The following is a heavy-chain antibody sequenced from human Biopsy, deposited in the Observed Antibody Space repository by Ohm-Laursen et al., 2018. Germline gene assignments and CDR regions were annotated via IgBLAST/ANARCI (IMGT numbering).Heavy chain of an antibody. CDR3: THHYDASDDVFDI. CDR2: IKNEIDGETT. D-gene: IGHD3-22*01. J-gene: IGHJ3*02. Sequence: GSLRLSCAASGFTFSHAWMSWVRQAPGKGLEWVGRIKNEIDGETTDYAAPVKGRFTILRDDSKNMLFLQMDSLKTEDTAVYYCTHHYDASDDVFDIWGQGTVVTVSS. CDR1: GFTFSHAW. V-gene: IGHV3-15*01.